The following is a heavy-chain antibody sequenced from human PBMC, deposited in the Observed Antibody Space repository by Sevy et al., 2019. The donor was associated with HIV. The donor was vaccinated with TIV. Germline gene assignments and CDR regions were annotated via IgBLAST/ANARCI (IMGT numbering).Heavy chain of an antibody. CDR2: INPSGGGT. D-gene: IGHD2-15*01. CDR1: GYTFTTYY. J-gene: IGHJ6*02. Sequence: ASVKVSCKASGYTFTTYYMHWVRQAPGQGLEWMGIINPSGGGTSYAQKFQGRVTMTRDTSTSTVYLELSSLRYEDTAVYYCTKDVVATPNYYSGMDVWGQGTTVTVSS. V-gene: IGHV1-46*03. CDR3: TKDVVATPNYYSGMDV.